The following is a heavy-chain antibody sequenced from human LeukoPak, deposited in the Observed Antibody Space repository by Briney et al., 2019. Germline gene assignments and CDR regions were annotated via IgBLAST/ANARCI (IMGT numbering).Heavy chain of an antibody. V-gene: IGHV3-21*04. CDR3: AKDPTVSYSSGWHTYYFDY. CDR1: GFTFSSYS. D-gene: IGHD6-19*01. J-gene: IGHJ4*02. Sequence: PGGSLRLSCAASGFTFSSYSMNWVRQAPGKGLEWVSSISSSSSYIYYADSVKGRFTISRDNSKNTLYLQMNSLRAEDTAVYYCAKDPTVSYSSGWHTYYFDYWGQGTLVTVSS. CDR2: ISSSSSYI.